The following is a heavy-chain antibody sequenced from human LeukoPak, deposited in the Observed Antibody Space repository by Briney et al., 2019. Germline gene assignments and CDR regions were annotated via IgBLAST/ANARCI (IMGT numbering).Heavy chain of an antibody. J-gene: IGHJ4*02. CDR1: GLTFSCSW. Sequence: GGSLRLSCAASGLTFSCSWMNWVRQAPGKGLEWVAGIKEDGSLKYYMESVEGRFTISRDNAKNSLYLQMNSLRAEDTAVYYCARYGIEGVTVLDSWGQGTLVTVSS. CDR2: IKEDGSLK. CDR3: ARYGIEGVTVLDS. V-gene: IGHV3-7*01. D-gene: IGHD1-26*01.